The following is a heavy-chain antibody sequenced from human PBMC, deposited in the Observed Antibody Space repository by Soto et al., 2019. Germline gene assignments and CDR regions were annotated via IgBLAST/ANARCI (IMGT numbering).Heavy chain of an antibody. CDR3: ATHSRFKKAY. J-gene: IGHJ4*02. D-gene: IGHD3-3*01. CDR1: ELTFRNEW. V-gene: IGHV3-7*02. CDR2: INEHGSET. Sequence: EVQLVQSGGDLVQPGGSLRLSCVVSELTFRNEWMTWVRQAPGKGLEWVANINEHGSETYYVDSVKGRFIISRDNAKNSLFLQMNSLSAEDTAVYYCATHSRFKKAYWGQGTLVTVSS.